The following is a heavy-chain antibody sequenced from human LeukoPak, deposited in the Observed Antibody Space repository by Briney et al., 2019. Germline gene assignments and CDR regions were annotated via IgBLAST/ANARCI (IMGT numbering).Heavy chain of an antibody. CDR1: GGSFSGYY. CDR2: INHSGST. Sequence: SETLSLTCAVYGGSFSGYYWSWIRQPPGKGLEWIGEINHSGSTNYNPSLKSRVTISVDTSKNQFSLKLTSVTAADTAVYYCARGRPDGSGSYYKFDPWGQGTLVTVSS. CDR3: ARGRPDGSGSYYKFDP. D-gene: IGHD3-10*01. J-gene: IGHJ5*02. V-gene: IGHV4-34*01.